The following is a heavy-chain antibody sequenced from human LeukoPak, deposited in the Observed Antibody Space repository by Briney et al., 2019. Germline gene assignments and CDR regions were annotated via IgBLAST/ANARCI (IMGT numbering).Heavy chain of an antibody. D-gene: IGHD3-10*01. V-gene: IGHV1-18*01. CDR3: ARDLYGSGSYYLFDP. CDR1: GYTFTSYG. J-gene: IGHJ5*02. Sequence: ASVKVSCKASGYTFTSYGISWVRQAPGQGLEWMGWISAYNGNTNYAQKLQGRVTMTTDTSTSTAYMELRSLRFDDTAVYYCARDLYGSGSYYLFDPWGQGTLVTVSS. CDR2: ISAYNGNT.